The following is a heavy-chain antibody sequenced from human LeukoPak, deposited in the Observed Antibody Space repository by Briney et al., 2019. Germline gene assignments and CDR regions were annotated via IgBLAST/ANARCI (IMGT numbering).Heavy chain of an antibody. Sequence: PSETLSLTCAVYGGSFSGYYWSWIRQPPGKGPEWIGEINHSGSTNYNPSLKSRVTISVDTSKNQFSLKLSSVTAADTAVYYCARRVATHYFDYWGQGTLVTVSS. V-gene: IGHV4-34*01. CDR1: GGSFSGYY. CDR3: ARRVATHYFDY. J-gene: IGHJ4*02. D-gene: IGHD5-12*01. CDR2: INHSGST.